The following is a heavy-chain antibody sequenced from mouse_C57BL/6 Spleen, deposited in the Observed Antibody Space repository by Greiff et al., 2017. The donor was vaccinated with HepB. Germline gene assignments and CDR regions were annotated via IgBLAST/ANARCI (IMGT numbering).Heavy chain of an antibody. Sequence: EVMLVESGGDLVKPGGSLKLACAASGFTFSSYGMSWVRQTPDKRLEWVATISSGGSYTYYPDSVKGRFTISRDNAKNTLYLQMSSLKSEDTAMYYCARQRDYDWFAYWGQGTLVTVSA. CDR2: ISSGGSYT. J-gene: IGHJ3*01. CDR1: GFTFSSYG. D-gene: IGHD2-4*01. V-gene: IGHV5-6*02. CDR3: ARQRDYDWFAY.